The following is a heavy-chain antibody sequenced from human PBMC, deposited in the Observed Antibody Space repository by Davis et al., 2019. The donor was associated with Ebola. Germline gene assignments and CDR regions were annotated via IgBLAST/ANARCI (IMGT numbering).Heavy chain of an antibody. CDR1: GFTFSSYG. V-gene: IGHV3-33*01. CDR3: ARDPGPRFGELLSLYYYYGMDV. CDR2: IWYDGSNK. J-gene: IGHJ6*04. D-gene: IGHD3-10*01. Sequence: GESLKISCAASGFTFSSYGMHWVRQAPGKGLEWVAVIWYDGSNKYYADSVKGRFTISRDNSKNTLYLQMNSLRAEDTAVYYCARDPGPRFGELLSLYYYYGMDVWGKGTTVTVSS.